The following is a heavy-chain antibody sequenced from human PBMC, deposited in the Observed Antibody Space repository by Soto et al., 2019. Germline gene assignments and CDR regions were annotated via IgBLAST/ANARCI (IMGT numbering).Heavy chain of an antibody. CDR3: ARAYYCSSTSCYHYYYYGMDV. D-gene: IGHD2-2*01. J-gene: IGHJ6*02. CDR1: GGTFSSYT. CDR2: IIPILGIA. Sequence: QVQLVQSGAEVKKPGSSVKVSCKASGGTFSSYTISWVRQAPGQGLEWMGRIIPILGIANYAQKFQGRVTITADKSTSPAYMELSSLRSEDTAVYYCARAYYCSSTSCYHYYYYGMDVWGQGTTVTVSS. V-gene: IGHV1-69*02.